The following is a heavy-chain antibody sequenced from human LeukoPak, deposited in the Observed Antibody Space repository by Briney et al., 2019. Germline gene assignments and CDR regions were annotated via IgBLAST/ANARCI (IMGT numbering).Heavy chain of an antibody. J-gene: IGHJ4*02. CDR2: INPNSGGT. CDR3: ARGRKVRYGSGSSDY. Sequence: GASVKVSCKASGYTFTGYYMHWARQAPGQGLEWMGWINPNSGGTNYAQKFQGRVTMTRDTSISTAYMELSRLRSDDTAVYYCARGRKVRYGSGSSDYWGQGTLVTVSS. CDR1: GYTFTGYY. D-gene: IGHD3-10*01. V-gene: IGHV1-2*02.